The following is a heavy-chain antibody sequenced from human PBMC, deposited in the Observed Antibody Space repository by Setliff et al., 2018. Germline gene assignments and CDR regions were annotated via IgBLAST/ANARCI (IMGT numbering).Heavy chain of an antibody. CDR1: GYTFTSYA. CDR2: INPDRGDA. V-gene: IGHV1-2*04. CDR3: SRERSRRHCYGGSCDFYYYGLDV. J-gene: IGHJ6*02. D-gene: IGHD2-15*01. Sequence: GASVKVSCKASGYTFTSYAMNWVRQAPGQGLEWMGWINPDRGDANYGPNFQGWVTMTRDTSIDTAYLDLSRLKSDDTAVYYCSRERSRRHCYGGSCDFYYYGLDVWGQGTTVT.